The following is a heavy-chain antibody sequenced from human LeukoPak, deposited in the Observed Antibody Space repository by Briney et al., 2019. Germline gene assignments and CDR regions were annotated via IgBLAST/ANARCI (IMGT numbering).Heavy chain of an antibody. CDR3: ARHLTGIAAAGPFDY. CDR2: IYTSGST. Sequence: SETLSLTCTVSGGSISSYYWSWIRQPPGKGLEWIGYIYTSGSTNYSPSLKSRVTISVDTSKNQFSLKLSSVTAADTAVYYCARHLTGIAAAGPFDYWGQGTLVTVSS. J-gene: IGHJ4*02. D-gene: IGHD6-13*01. CDR1: GGSISSYY. V-gene: IGHV4-4*09.